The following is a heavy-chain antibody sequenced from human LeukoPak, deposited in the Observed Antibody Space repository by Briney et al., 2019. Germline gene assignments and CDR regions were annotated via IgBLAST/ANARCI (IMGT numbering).Heavy chain of an antibody. J-gene: IGHJ6*03. D-gene: IGHD6-6*01. V-gene: IGHV3-7*01. Sequence: PGGSLRLSCAASGFTFSSYWMGWVRQAPGKGLEWVANIKQDGSEKYYVDSVKGRFAISRDNAKDSLYLQMNSLRAEDTAVYHCARVIAARPARCTYYYMDVWGKGTTVTVSS. CDR1: GFTFSSYW. CDR3: ARVIAARPARCTYYYMDV. CDR2: IKQDGSEK.